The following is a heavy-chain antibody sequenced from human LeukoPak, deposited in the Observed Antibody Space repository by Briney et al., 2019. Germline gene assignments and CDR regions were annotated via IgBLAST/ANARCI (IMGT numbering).Heavy chain of an antibody. CDR1: GGSISSYY. CDR3: ARHPNKWDGLDY. Sequence: SETLSLTCTVSGGSISSYYWSWIRQPPGKGLEWIGYIYTSGSTNYNPSLKSRVTISVNTSKNQFSLKLSSVTAADTAVYYCARHPNKWDGLDYWGQGTLVTVSS. J-gene: IGHJ4*02. V-gene: IGHV4-4*09. D-gene: IGHD1-26*01. CDR2: IYTSGST.